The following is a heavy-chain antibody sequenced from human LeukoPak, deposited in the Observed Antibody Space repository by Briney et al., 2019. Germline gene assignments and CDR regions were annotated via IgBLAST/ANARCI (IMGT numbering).Heavy chain of an antibody. V-gene: IGHV1-2*02. D-gene: IGHD4-17*01. CDR2: INPNSGGT. J-gene: IGHJ3*01. CDR3: AREAWDGDYASAFDV. CDR1: GYTFTGYY. Sequence: ASVKVSCKASGYTFTGYYTHWVRQAPGQGLEWMGWINPNSGGTNYAQKFQGRVTMTRDTSINTAYMELSRLRSDDTAVYYCAREAWDGDYASAFDVWGQGTMVTVSS.